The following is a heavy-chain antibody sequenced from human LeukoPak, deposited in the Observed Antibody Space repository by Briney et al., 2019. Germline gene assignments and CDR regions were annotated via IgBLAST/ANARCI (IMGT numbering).Heavy chain of an antibody. J-gene: IGHJ4*02. CDR2: ISWNSGSI. D-gene: IGHD6-13*01. V-gene: IGHV3-9*01. CDR1: GFTFDDYA. Sequence: GGSLRLSCAASGFTFDDYAMHWVRQAPGKGLEWVSGISWNSGSIGYADSVKGRFTISRDNAKNSLYLQMNSLRAEDTAVYYCARDLFAAALGTKDWGQGTLVTVSS. CDR3: ARDLFAAALGTKD.